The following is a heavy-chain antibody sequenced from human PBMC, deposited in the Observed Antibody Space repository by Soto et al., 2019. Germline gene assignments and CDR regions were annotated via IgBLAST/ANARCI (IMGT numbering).Heavy chain of an antibody. Sequence: SETLSLTCTVSGGSISSGCYYWSWIRQHPGKGLEWIGYIYYSGSTYYNPSLKSRVTISVDTSKNQFSLKLSSVTAADTAVYYCERIQTYYDFWSGYYNDGMDVLGQGNTVTVSS. CDR1: GGSISSGCYY. CDR2: IYYSGST. CDR3: ERIQTYYDFWSGYYNDGMDV. V-gene: IGHV4-31*03. J-gene: IGHJ6*02. D-gene: IGHD3-3*01.